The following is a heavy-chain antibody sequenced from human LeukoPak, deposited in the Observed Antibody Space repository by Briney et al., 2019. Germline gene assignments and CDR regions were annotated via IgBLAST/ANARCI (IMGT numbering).Heavy chain of an antibody. CDR2: INDSGST. CDR3: ARGGLYSSSSFDY. D-gene: IGHD6-6*01. J-gene: IGHJ4*02. Sequence: SETLSLTCAVYGGSFSGYYWTWIRQPPGKGLEWIGEINDSGSTDYNPSLKSRVTISMDTSKNQFSLKLSSVTAADTAVYYCARGGLYSSSSFDYWGQGTLVTVSS. CDR1: GGSFSGYY. V-gene: IGHV4-34*01.